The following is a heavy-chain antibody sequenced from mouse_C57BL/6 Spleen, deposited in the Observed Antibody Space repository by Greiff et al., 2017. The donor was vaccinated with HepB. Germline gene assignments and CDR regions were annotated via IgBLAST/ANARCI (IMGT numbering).Heavy chain of an antibody. V-gene: IGHV3-6*01. CDR2: ISYDGSN. CDR3: ARGPYYAYDEGDWYFDV. CDR1: GYSITSGYY. J-gene: IGHJ1*03. D-gene: IGHD2-9*01. Sequence: EVKLQESGPGLVKPSQSLSLTCSVTGYSITSGYYWNWIRQFPGNKLEWMGYISYDGSNNYNPSLKNRISITRDTSKNQFFLKLNSVTTEDTATYDCARGPYYAYDEGDWYFDVWGTGTTVTVSS.